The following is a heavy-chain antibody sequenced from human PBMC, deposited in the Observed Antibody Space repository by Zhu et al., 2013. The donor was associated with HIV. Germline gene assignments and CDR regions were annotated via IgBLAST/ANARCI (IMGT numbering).Heavy chain of an antibody. V-gene: IGHV1-2*02. Sequence: VQLVQSGAEVKKPGASVKVSCKASGYTFTAYYMHWVRQAPGQGLEWMGWINPNSGGANYAQKFQGRVTMTRDTSISTAYMELSRLRSDDTAVYYCARGYCSGGSCGGWFDPWGQGTLVTVSS. CDR2: INPNSGGA. CDR3: ARGYCSGGSCGGWFDP. J-gene: IGHJ5*02. CDR1: GYTFTAYY. D-gene: IGHD2-15*01.